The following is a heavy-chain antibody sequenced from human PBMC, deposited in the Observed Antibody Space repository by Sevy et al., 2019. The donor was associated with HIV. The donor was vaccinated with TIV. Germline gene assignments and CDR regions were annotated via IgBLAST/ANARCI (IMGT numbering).Heavy chain of an antibody. CDR3: ARSAGLFKGYSSGWYRDYYYGMDV. CDR2: ISAYNGNI. D-gene: IGHD6-19*01. V-gene: IGHV1-18*01. CDR1: GYTFTSYG. J-gene: IGHJ6*02. Sequence: ASVKVSCKASGYTFTSYGISWVRQAPGQGLEWMGWISAYNGNINYAQKLQGRVTMTTDTSTSTAYMELRSLRSDDTAVYYCARSAGLFKGYSSGWYRDYYYGMDVWGQGTTVTVSS.